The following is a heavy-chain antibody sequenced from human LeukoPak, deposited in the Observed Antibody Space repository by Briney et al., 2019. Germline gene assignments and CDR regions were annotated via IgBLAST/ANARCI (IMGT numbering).Heavy chain of an antibody. Sequence: SETLSLTCTVSGVSISSSSYYWGWIRQPPGKGLEWIGSIYYSGSTYYNPSLKSRVTISVDTSKNQFSLKLSSVTAADTAVYYCARLYSSGYYYYFDYWGQGTLVTVSS. D-gene: IGHD3-22*01. V-gene: IGHV4-39*01. CDR2: IYYSGST. CDR3: ARLYSSGYYYYFDY. CDR1: GVSISSSSYY. J-gene: IGHJ4*02.